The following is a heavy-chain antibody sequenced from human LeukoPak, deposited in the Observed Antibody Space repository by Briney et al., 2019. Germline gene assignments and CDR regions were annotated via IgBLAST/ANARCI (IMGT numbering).Heavy chain of an antibody. Sequence: GGSLRLSCAASRFIFSDYAMSWVRQAPGKGLEWVSAISGSGGSTYYADSVKGRFTISRDNSKNTLYLQMNSLRAEDTAVYYCATHTAMVTWYYYYGMDVWGQGTTVTVSS. V-gene: IGHV3-23*01. D-gene: IGHD5-18*01. CDR3: ATHTAMVTWYYYYGMDV. J-gene: IGHJ6*02. CDR2: ISGSGGST. CDR1: RFIFSDYA.